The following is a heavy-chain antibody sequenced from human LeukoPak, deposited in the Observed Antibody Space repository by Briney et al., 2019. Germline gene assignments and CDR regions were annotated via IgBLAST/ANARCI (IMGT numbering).Heavy chain of an antibody. D-gene: IGHD3-10*01. J-gene: IGHJ4*02. CDR1: GGSISNYY. CDR2: IYYSGST. Sequence: SETLSLTCTVSGGSISNYYWSWVRQPPGKGLEWIGYIYYSGSTNYNPSLKSRITISVDTSKNQFSLKLTSVTAADTAVYYCARLLDSGTSDYWGQGTLVTVSS. V-gene: IGHV4-59*08. CDR3: ARLLDSGTSDY.